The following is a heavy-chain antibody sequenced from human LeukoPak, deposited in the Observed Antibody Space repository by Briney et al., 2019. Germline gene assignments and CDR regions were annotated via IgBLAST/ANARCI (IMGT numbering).Heavy chain of an antibody. CDR2: ISAHNGNT. CDR1: GYTFTSYG. V-gene: IGHV1-18*01. CDR3: AKSLGLSLAEFSFDP. J-gene: IGHJ5*02. D-gene: IGHD3-10*01. Sequence: ASVKVSCKASGYTFTSYGISWVRQAPGQGLEWMGWISAHNGNTNYAQKLQGRVTMTTDTSTSTAYMELRSLRSDDTAVYYCAKSLGLSLAEFSFDPWGQGTLVTASS.